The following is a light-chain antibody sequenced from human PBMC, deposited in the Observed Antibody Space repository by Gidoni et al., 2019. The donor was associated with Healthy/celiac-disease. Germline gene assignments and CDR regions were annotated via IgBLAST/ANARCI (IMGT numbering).Light chain of an antibody. V-gene: IGLV1-44*01. CDR2: RNN. J-gene: IGLJ3*02. CDR3: AAWDDSLNGWV. CDR1: SANIVSNT. Sequence: QSVLTQPPSASGTPGPRVTISCYGSSANIVSNTVNWYQQLPGTAPKLLIYRNNQRPSGVPDRFSGSKSGTSASLAISGLQSEDEADYYCAAWDDSLNGWVFGGGTKLTVL.